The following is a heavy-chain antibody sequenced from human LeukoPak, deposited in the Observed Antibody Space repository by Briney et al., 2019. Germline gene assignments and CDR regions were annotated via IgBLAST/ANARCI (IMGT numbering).Heavy chain of an antibody. CDR1: GGSISSYY. V-gene: IGHV4-4*07. D-gene: IGHD5-18*01. Sequence: SETLSLTCTVSGGSISSYYWSWIRQPAGKGLEWIGCIYTSGSTNYNPSLKSRVTMSVDTSKNQFSLKLSSVTAADTAVYYCARDKGYGPYYYYYYMDVWGKGTTVTVSS. CDR3: ARDKGYGPYYYYYYMDV. CDR2: IYTSGST. J-gene: IGHJ6*03.